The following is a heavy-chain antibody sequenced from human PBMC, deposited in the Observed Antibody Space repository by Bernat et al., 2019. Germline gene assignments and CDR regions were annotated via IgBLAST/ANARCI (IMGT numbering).Heavy chain of an antibody. CDR3: ARVDIVVVVSADGFDI. V-gene: IGHV4-34*01. CDR2: IDHSGST. J-gene: IGHJ3*02. D-gene: IGHD2-15*01. Sequence: QVQLQQWGAGLLKPSETLSLTCAVYGGSFSGYYWSWIRQPPGKGLEWIGEIDHSGSTNYNPSLKSRVTISADTSKNQFSLKLRSVTAADTAVYYCARVDIVVVVSADGFDIWDQGTMVTVAS. CDR1: GGSFSGYY.